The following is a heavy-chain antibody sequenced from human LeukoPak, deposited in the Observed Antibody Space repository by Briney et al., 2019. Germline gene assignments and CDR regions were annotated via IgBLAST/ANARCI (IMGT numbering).Heavy chain of an antibody. Sequence: PSETLSLTCTVSGGSISSYYWSWIRQPPGKGLEWIGYIYYSGSTNYNPSLKSRVTISVDTSKNQFSLKLSSVTAADTAVYYCARGPYLSEYYYDSSGPYYGMDVWGQGTTVTVSS. CDR2: IYYSGST. CDR1: GGSISSYY. D-gene: IGHD3-22*01. CDR3: ARGPYLSEYYYDSSGPYYGMDV. J-gene: IGHJ6*02. V-gene: IGHV4-59*12.